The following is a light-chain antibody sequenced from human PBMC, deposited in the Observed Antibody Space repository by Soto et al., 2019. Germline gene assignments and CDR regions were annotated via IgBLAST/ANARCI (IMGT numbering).Light chain of an antibody. CDR2: DSS. CDR1: QSVRNW. Sequence: DIQMTQSPSTLFASVGDRVTITCRASQSVRNWLAWYQQKPGRAPHLLIYDSSTLEPGVPSRFRGSGSGTEFTLTINGLQPDDFGIYYCQQYDGYSPQTFGQGTKVDIK. CDR3: QQYDGYSPQT. V-gene: IGKV1-5*01. J-gene: IGKJ1*01.